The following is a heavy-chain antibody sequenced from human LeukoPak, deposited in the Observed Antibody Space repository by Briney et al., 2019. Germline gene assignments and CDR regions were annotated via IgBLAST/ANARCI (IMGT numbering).Heavy chain of an antibody. J-gene: IGHJ6*03. Sequence: GGSLRLSCAAPGFTFSSYSMNWVRQAPGKGLEWVSSISSSSYIYYADSVKGRFTISRDNAKNSLYLQMNSLRAEDTAVYYCARGDYDFWSGYPYYVDVWGKGTTVTVSS. CDR2: ISSSSYI. V-gene: IGHV3-21*01. CDR1: GFTFSSYS. D-gene: IGHD3-3*01. CDR3: ARGDYDFWSGYPYYVDV.